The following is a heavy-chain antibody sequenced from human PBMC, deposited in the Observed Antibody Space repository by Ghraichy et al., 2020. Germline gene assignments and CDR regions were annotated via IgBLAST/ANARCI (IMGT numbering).Heavy chain of an antibody. Sequence: GGSLRLSCAASGFTFSSYWMSWVRQAPGKGLEWVANIKQDGSEKYYVDSVKGRFTISRDNAKNSLYLQMNSLRAEDTAVYYCARESDYYDSSGYAYFDYWGQGTLVTVSS. CDR2: IKQDGSEK. CDR3: ARESDYYDSSGYAYFDY. J-gene: IGHJ4*02. CDR1: GFTFSSYW. D-gene: IGHD3-22*01. V-gene: IGHV3-7*01.